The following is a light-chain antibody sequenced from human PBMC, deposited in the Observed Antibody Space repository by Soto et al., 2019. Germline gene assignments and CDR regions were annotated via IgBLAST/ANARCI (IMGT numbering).Light chain of an antibody. V-gene: IGLV2-23*02. Sequence: QSALTQPASVSGSPGQSITISCTGTSSNVGSYKLVSWYQQHPGKAPKLMIFEVNKRPSGVSNRFSGSKSGNTASLTISGIKVEDEADYYCCSSGGSPTYVFGTGT. CDR1: SSNVGSYKL. CDR3: CSSGGSPTYV. J-gene: IGLJ1*01. CDR2: EVN.